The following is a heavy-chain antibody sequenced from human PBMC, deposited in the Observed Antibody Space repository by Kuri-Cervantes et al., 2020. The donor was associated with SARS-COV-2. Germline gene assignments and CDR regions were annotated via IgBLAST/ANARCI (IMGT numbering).Heavy chain of an antibody. D-gene: IGHD3-3*01. CDR2: INPVFGIA. V-gene: IGHV1-69*10. CDR3: ARVLPYDFWSGYYTDYGMDV. Sequence: SVKVSCKASGGTFSSYTISWVRQAPGQGLEWMGGINPVFGIANYAQKFQGRVTITADKSTSTAYMEMSSLRSEDTAVYYCARVLPYDFWSGYYTDYGMDVWGQGATVTVSS. J-gene: IGHJ6*02. CDR1: GGTFSSYT.